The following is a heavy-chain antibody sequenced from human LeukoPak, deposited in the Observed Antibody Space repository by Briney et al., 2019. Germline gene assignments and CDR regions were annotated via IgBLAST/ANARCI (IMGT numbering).Heavy chain of an antibody. J-gene: IGHJ6*03. Sequence: ASVKVSCKASGYTFTSYAMNWVRQAPGQGLEWMGWINTNTGNPTYAQGFTGRFVFSLDTSVSTAYLQISSLKAEDTAVYYCAREQRLSGTYYYYYYMDVWGKGTTVTVSS. D-gene: IGHD6-25*01. CDR1: GYTFTSYA. CDR3: AREQRLSGTYYYYYYMDV. CDR2: INTNTGNP. V-gene: IGHV7-4-1*02.